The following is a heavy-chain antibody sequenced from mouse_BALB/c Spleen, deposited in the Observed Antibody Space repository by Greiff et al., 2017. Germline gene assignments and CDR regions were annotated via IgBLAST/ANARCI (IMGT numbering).Heavy chain of an antibody. J-gene: IGHJ2*01. D-gene: IGHD4-1*01. V-gene: IGHV5-6*01. CDR3: ARERDWALNYYFDY. CDR2: ISSGGSYT. CDR1: GFTFSSYG. Sequence: EVQRVESGGDLVKPGGSLKLSCAASGFTFSSYGMSWVRQTPDKRLEWVATISSGGSYTYYPDSVKGRFTISRDNAKNTLYLQMSSLKSEDTAMYYCARERDWALNYYFDYWGQGTTLTVSS.